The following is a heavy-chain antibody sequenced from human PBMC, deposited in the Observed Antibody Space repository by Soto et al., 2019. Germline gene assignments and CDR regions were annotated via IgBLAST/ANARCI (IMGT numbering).Heavy chain of an antibody. D-gene: IGHD3-22*01. CDR1: GYTFTSYA. Sequence: ASVKVSCKASGYTFTSYAMHWVRQAPGQRLEWMGWINAGNGNTKYSQKFQGRVTITRDTSASTAYMELSSLRSEDTAVYYCAREKYYYDSSGYYHYWGQGTLVTVSS. V-gene: IGHV1-3*01. J-gene: IGHJ4*02. CDR3: AREKYYYDSSGYYHY. CDR2: INAGNGNT.